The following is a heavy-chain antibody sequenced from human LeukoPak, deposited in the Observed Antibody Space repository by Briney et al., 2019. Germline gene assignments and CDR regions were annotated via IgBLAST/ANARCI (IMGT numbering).Heavy chain of an antibody. J-gene: IGHJ6*03. CDR2: IYPGDSDT. D-gene: IGHD3-10*01. CDR3: ARRVHGSGSYYNAPDYYYYYMDV. CDR1: GCSFTSYW. Sequence: GESLKISCKGSGCSFTSYWIGWVRQMPGKGLEWMGTIYPGDSDTRYSPSFQGQVTISADKSISTAYLQWSSLKAPDTAMYYCARRVHGSGSYYNAPDYYYYYMDVWGKGTTVTVSS. V-gene: IGHV5-51*01.